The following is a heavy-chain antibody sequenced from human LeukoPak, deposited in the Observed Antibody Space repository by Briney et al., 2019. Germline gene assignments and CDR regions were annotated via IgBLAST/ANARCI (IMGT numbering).Heavy chain of an antibody. V-gene: IGHV4-34*01. CDR1: GGSFSGYY. CDR2: VNHSGTT. CDR3: ARSERIIMILGGAFDV. Sequence: SETLSLTCAVYGGSFSGYYWSWIRQPPGKGPEWIGEVNHSGTTKYNPSLKSRVTISVDTSKNQFSLKLSSVTAADTAVYFCARSERIIMILGGAFDVWGQGTMVTVSS. D-gene: IGHD3-22*01. J-gene: IGHJ3*01.